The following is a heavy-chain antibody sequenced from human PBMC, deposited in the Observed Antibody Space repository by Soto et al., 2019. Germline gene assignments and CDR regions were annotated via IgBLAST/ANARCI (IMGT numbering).Heavy chain of an antibody. CDR2: IYYTGKT. CDR3: ARDGHFNWDYIDP. D-gene: IGHD1-7*01. J-gene: IGHJ5*02. Sequence: QVHLQESGPGLVKPSQTLSLTCSVSGDPLNIGGYYWTWIRQRPGKGLEWLGYIYYTGKTYYNPALESPVGASVDMSNNHFSLNLTSVTVADTAVYYCARDGHFNWDYIDPWGQGILITVSS. V-gene: IGHV4-31*01. CDR1: GDPLNIGGYY.